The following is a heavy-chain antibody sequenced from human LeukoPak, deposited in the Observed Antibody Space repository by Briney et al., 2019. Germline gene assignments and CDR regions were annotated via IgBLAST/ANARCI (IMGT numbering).Heavy chain of an antibody. CDR3: ARDGRRLGKSGYDRDREDAFDI. CDR2: IIPIFGTA. J-gene: IGHJ3*02. D-gene: IGHD5-12*01. Sequence: GSSVKVSCKASGGAFSSYAISWVRQAPGQGLEWMGGIIPIFGTANYAQKFQGRVTITADESTSTAYMELSSLRSEDTAVYYCARDGRRLGKSGYDRDREDAFDIWGQGTMVTVSS. CDR1: GGAFSSYA. V-gene: IGHV1-69*01.